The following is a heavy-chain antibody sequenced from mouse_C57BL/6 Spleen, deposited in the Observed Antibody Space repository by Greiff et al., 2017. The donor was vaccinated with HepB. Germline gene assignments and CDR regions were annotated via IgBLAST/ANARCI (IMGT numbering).Heavy chain of an antibody. CDR2: INPNNGGT. Sequence: EVQLQQSGPELVKPGASVKISCKASGYTFTDYYMNWVKQSHGKSLEWIGDINPNNGGTSYNQKFKGKATLTVDKSSSTAYMELRSLTSEDSAVYYCARDYGNYGPYWYFDVWGTGTTVTVSS. CDR1: GYTFTDYY. D-gene: IGHD2-1*01. J-gene: IGHJ1*03. V-gene: IGHV1-26*01. CDR3: ARDYGNYGPYWYFDV.